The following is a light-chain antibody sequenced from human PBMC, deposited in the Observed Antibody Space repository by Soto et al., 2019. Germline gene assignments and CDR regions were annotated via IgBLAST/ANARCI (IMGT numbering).Light chain of an antibody. V-gene: IGLV2-14*01. CDR2: GVS. CDR1: SSDVGSYNY. CDR3: TSYTSSSTLRV. J-gene: IGLJ3*02. Sequence: QSALTQPASVSGSPGQSITISCTGTSSDVGSYNYVSWYQQHPGKAPKLIIYGVSNRPSGASNRFSGSKSGNTASLTISGLQAEDEADYYCTSYTSSSTLRVFGGGTKLTVL.